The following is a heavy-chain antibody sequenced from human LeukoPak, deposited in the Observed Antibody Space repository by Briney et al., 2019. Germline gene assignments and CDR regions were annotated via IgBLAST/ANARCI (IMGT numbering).Heavy chain of an antibody. V-gene: IGHV1-69*04. CDR1: GGTFSSYA. D-gene: IGHD3-10*01. J-gene: IGHJ3*02. Sequence: ASVKVSCKASGGTFSSYAISWVRQAPGQGLEWMGRIIPILGIANYAQKFQGRVTITADKSTSTAYMELSSLRSEDTAVYYCTREGVDVFDIWGQGTMVTVSS. CDR2: IIPILGIA. CDR3: TREGVDVFDI.